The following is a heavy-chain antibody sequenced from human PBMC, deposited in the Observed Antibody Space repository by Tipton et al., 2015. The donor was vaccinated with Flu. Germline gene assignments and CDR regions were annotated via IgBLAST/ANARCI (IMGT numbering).Heavy chain of an antibody. D-gene: IGHD3-10*01. V-gene: IGHV4-4*07. CDR1: GVSISSYY. CDR2: IYTSGST. CDR3: ARGSGSGIYVIFDF. Sequence: TLSLTCTVSGVSISSYYWSWIRQPPGKGLEWIGCIYTSGSTKYNPSLKSRLSMSVDTSKNQFSPKLTSVTAADTAVYYCARGSGSGIYVIFDFWGQETLVTVSS. J-gene: IGHJ4*02.